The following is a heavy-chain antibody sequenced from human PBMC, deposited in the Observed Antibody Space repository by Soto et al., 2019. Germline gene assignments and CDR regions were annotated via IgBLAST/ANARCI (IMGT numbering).Heavy chain of an antibody. D-gene: IGHD3-3*01. V-gene: IGHV3-15*07. CDR1: GFTFSNAW. J-gene: IGHJ2*01. Sequence: EVQLVESGGGLVKPGGSLRLSCAASGFTFSNAWMNWVRQAPGKGLEWVGRIKRKSDGGTTDYAAPVKGRFTISRDDSKNTLYLQMDSLKTADTAVYYGTTPGRFLEWLLSPWYFDLWGRGTLVTVSS. CDR2: IKRKSDGGTT. CDR3: TTPGRFLEWLLSPWYFDL.